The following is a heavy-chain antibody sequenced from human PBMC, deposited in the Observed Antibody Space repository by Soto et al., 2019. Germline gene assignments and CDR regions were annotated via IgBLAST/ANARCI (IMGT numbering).Heavy chain of an antibody. J-gene: IGHJ4*02. V-gene: IGHV3-23*01. D-gene: IGHD1-1*01. CDR2: ISGSGGST. CDR1: GFTFSSYA. Sequence: EVQLLESGGGLVQPGGSLRLSCAASGFTFSSYAMSWVRQAPGKGLEWVSAISGSGGSTYYADSVKGRFTISRANSKNTLYLQMNSLRAEDTAVDDCAKVRFTGTSSPFGYWGQGTLVTVSS. CDR3: AKVRFTGTSSPFGY.